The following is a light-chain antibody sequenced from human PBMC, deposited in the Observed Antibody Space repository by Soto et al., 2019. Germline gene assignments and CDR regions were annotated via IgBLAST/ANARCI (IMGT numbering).Light chain of an antibody. J-gene: IGKJ2*01. CDR2: GAS. V-gene: IGKV3-15*01. CDR1: QSVSSN. CDR3: QQYKNWPPYT. Sequence: EIVMTQSPGTLSVSPGERATLSCRASQSVSSNLAWYQQKPGQAPRLLIYGASTRATGIPARFSGSGSGTEFTLTISSLQSEDFAVYYCQQYKNWPPYTFGQGTKREIK.